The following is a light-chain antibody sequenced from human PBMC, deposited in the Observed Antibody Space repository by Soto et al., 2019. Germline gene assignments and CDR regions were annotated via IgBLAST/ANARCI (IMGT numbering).Light chain of an antibody. CDR1: RSNIGRNF. CDR2: RNN. V-gene: IGLV1-47*01. J-gene: IGLJ3*02. CDR3: AAWDDTLDAQV. Sequence: QTAVTQSPSASGTPGQRVTISCSGSRSNIGRNFAYWYQHVPGTAPRLLIQRNNERPSGVPDRFSGSKSGTSVSLAISGLRSDDEATYYCAAWDDTLDAQVFGGGTKLTVL.